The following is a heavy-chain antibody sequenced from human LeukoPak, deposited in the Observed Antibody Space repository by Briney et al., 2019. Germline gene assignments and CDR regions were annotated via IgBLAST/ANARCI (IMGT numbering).Heavy chain of an antibody. CDR2: ISGNGGST. CDR3: AKDDGATLPTAFYI. J-gene: IGHJ3*02. Sequence: GGSLRLSCAASGFTFSTYVMSWVRQAPGKGLEWFSAISGNGGSTNYAEFVTGRFTISRDNSKNTLYLQMNGLRAEDTAPYYCAKDDGATLPTAFYIWGQGTTVTVSS. CDR1: GFTFSTYV. D-gene: IGHD4/OR15-4a*01. V-gene: IGHV3-23*01.